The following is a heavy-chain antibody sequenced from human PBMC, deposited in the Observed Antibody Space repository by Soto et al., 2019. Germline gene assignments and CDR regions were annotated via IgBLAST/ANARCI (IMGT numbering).Heavy chain of an antibody. CDR2: INPNSGGT. Sequence: ASVKVSCKASGYTFTGYYMHWVRQAPGQGLEWMGWINPNSGGTNYAQKFQGRVTMTRDTSISTAYMELSRLRSEDTAVYYCAREEDCSSTSCYGDTWGQGTLVTVSS. CDR1: GYTFTGYY. V-gene: IGHV1-2*02. CDR3: AREEDCSSTSCYGDT. D-gene: IGHD2-2*01. J-gene: IGHJ5*02.